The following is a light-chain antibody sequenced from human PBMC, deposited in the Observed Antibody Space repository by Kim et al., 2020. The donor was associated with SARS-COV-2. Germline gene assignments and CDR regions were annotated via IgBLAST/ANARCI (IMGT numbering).Light chain of an antibody. CDR2: DIT. V-gene: IGLV7-46*01. Sequence: GGTVTFTCASSTGTVTTAHNPYWFQQKPGQVPRTLIYDITNKPSWIPARFSGSLLGDKAALTLSGAQPEDEGDYYCLLSYRGAWVFGGGTQLTVL. J-gene: IGLJ3*02. CDR1: TGTVTTAHN. CDR3: LLSYRGAWV.